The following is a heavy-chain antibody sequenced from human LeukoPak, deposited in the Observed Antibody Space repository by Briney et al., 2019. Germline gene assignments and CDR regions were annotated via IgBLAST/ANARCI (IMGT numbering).Heavy chain of an antibody. V-gene: IGHV3-48*03. CDR3: AEFGITMIGAV. J-gene: IGHJ6*04. CDR2: ISSSGSTI. D-gene: IGHD3-10*02. CDR1: GFTFSSYE. Sequence: GSLRLSCAASGFTFSSYEMNWVRQAPGKGLEGVSYISSSGSTIHYADTVKGRFTISRENAKNTLHLQMNSLRALDTAVYYCAEFGITMIGAVWGKGTTVTISS.